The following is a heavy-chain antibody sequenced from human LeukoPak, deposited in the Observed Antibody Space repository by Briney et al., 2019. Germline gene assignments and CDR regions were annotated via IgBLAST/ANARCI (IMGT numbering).Heavy chain of an antibody. D-gene: IGHD4-17*01. V-gene: IGHV4-39*01. Sequence: GSLTLSCAASGFTFSDYAMSWVRQAPGKGLEWIGSIYYSGSTYYNPSLKSRVTISVDTSKNQFSLKLSSVTAADTAVYYCARTTSDYAFDYWGQGTLVTVSS. CDR3: ARTTSDYAFDY. J-gene: IGHJ4*02. CDR1: GFTFSDYA. CDR2: IYYSGST.